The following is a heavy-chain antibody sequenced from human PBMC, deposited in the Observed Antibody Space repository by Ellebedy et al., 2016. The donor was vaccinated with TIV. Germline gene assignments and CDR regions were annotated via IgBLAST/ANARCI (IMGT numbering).Heavy chain of an antibody. J-gene: IGHJ5*02. Sequence: PGGSLRLSCAASGFAFSSYEMNWVRQAPGKGLEWLSYISSNGDTEKYADSVKGRFTISRDNARNSLYLQMNSLRAEDTAVYFCARDHLAEGSGSYSAWFDPWGQGTLVTVSS. CDR2: ISSNGDTE. V-gene: IGHV3-48*03. CDR1: GFAFSSYE. CDR3: ARDHLAEGSGSYSAWFDP. D-gene: IGHD3-10*01.